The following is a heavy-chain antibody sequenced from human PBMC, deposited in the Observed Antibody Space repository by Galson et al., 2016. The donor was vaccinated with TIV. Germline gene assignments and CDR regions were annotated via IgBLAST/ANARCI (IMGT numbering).Heavy chain of an antibody. V-gene: IGHV3-23*01. Sequence: SLRLSCAGSGFTFNVYAMSWVRQTPERGLEWVSSHGGGPNLFYSDSVRGRFTISRDDVKNTVYLDMHSIRAEDTAIYYCVKDAISFNSAYDAFDIWGQGTVVTVSS. J-gene: IGHJ3*02. D-gene: IGHD2-21*01. CDR2: HGGGPNL. CDR1: GFTFNVYA. CDR3: VKDAISFNSAYDAFDI.